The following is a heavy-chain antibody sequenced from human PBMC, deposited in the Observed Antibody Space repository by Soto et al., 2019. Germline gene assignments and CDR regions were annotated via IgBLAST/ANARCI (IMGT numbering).Heavy chain of an antibody. Sequence: PGESLKISCAASGFTFSSYGMHWVRQAPGKGLEWVAVISYDGSNKYYADSVKGRFTISRDNSKNTLYLQMNSLRAEDTAVYYCAKVRSAITYYYYGMDVWGQGTTVTVSS. V-gene: IGHV3-30*18. J-gene: IGHJ6*02. CDR2: ISYDGSNK. CDR1: GFTFSSYG. CDR3: AKVRSAITYYYYGMDV. D-gene: IGHD2-21*01.